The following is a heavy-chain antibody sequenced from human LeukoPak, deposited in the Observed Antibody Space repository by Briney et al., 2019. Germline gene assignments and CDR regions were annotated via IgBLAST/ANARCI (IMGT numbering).Heavy chain of an antibody. J-gene: IGHJ4*02. CDR2: IYSGGNT. CDR1: GFTVSSNY. V-gene: IGHV3-53*01. Sequence: TGGSLRLSCAASGFTVSSNYMSWVRQAPGKGLGWVSVIYSGGNTYYADSVKGRFTISRDNSKNTLYLQMNSLRAEDTAVYYCARHYYYGSGSYNFDYWGQGTLVTVSS. D-gene: IGHD3-10*01. CDR3: ARHYYYGSGSYNFDY.